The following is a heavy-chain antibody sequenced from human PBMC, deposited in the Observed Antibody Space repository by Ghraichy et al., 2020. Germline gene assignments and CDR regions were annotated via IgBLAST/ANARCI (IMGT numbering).Heavy chain of an antibody. CDR1: GFTFSSYA. CDR2: ISYDGSNK. Sequence: GGSLRLSCAASGFTFSSYAMHWVRQAPGKGLEWVAVISYDGSNKYYADSVKGRFTISRDNSKNTLYLQMNSLRAEDTAVYYCARGDDYGDYGRHTDEYYFDYWGQGTLVTVSS. D-gene: IGHD4-17*01. CDR3: ARGDDYGDYGRHTDEYYFDY. V-gene: IGHV3-30-3*01. J-gene: IGHJ4*02.